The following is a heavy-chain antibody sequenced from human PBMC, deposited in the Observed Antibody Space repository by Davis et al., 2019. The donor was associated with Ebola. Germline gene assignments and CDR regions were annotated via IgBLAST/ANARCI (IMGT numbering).Heavy chain of an antibody. CDR2: INPNSGGT. V-gene: IGHV1-2*02. CDR1: GYTFTGYY. J-gene: IGHJ3*02. D-gene: IGHD1-26*01. Sequence: ASVKVSCKASGYTFTGYYMHWVRQAPGQGLEWMGWINPNSGGTNYAQKFQGRVTMTRDTSISTAYMELSRLRSDDTAVYYCARAYSGSSTTAGNDAFDTWGQGTMVTVSS. CDR3: ARAYSGSSTTAGNDAFDT.